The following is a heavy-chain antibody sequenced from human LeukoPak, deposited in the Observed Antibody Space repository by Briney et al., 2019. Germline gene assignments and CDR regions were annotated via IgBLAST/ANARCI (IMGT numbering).Heavy chain of an antibody. D-gene: IGHD3-10*01. CDR2: IIPIFGTA. CDR3: ARDRAGQYHVY. Sequence: SVKVSCKASGGAFSSYPISWVRRAPGHRPEWIGKIIPIFGTANYAQKFQDRVTITADESTNTVYMEVSRLRSDDTAMYYCARDRAGQYHVYWGQGTLVTVSS. J-gene: IGHJ4*02. CDR1: GGAFSSYP. V-gene: IGHV1-69*15.